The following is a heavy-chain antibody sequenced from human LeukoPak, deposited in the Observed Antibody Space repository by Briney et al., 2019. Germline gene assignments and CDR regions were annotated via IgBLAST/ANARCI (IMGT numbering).Heavy chain of an antibody. J-gene: IGHJ4*02. D-gene: IGHD3-22*01. Sequence: PGGSLRLSCVGSGFTFSVYSMTWVRHAPGKGLEWVSTNPDGDSTYYPDSVKGRFTISRANSGNTLFLQMNSLRAEDTAVYYCARIDSSGDLSFDLWGQGTLVTVAS. CDR1: GFTFSVYS. V-gene: IGHV3-23*01. CDR2: NPDGDST. CDR3: ARIDSSGDLSFDL.